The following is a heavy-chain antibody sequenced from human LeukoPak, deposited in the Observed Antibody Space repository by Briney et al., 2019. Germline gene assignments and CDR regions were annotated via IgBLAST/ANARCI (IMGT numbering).Heavy chain of an antibody. V-gene: IGHV4-59*01. Sequence: SETLSLTCTVSGGSISSYYWSWIRQPPGKGLEWIGYIYYSGSTNYNPSLKSRVTISVDTSKNQFSLKLSSVTAADTAVYYCARDLSGRLPDYWGQGTLVTVSS. CDR1: GGSISSYY. CDR2: IYYSGST. D-gene: IGHD1-26*01. J-gene: IGHJ4*02. CDR3: ARDLSGRLPDY.